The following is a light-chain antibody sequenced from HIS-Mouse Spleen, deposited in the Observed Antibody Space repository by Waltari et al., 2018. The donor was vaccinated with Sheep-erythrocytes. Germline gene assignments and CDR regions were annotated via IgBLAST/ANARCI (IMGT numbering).Light chain of an antibody. CDR1: RGIISW. CDR2: AAS. V-gene: IGKV1-12*01. J-gene: IGKJ5*01. Sequence: DIQMTQSPSSVSASVGDRVTITCRAGRGIISWLAWYQQKPGKAPKLLIYAASSLQSWVPSRFSGSGSGTEFTLTISSLQPEDFATYYCQQANSFPITFGQGTRLEIK. CDR3: QQANSFPIT.